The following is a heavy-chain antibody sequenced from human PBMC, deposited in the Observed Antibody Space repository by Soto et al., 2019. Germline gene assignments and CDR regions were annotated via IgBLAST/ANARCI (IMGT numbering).Heavy chain of an antibody. D-gene: IGHD3-22*01. V-gene: IGHV1-69*01. CDR3: ASRPPYYDRSGYYYAFDI. CDR2: IIPIFGTA. Sequence: QVQLVQSGAEVKKPGSSVKVSCKASGGTFSSYAISWVRQAPGQGLEWMGGIIPIFGTANYAQKFQGRVTITADESTSTAYMELSSLRSEDTAVYYCASRPPYYDRSGYYYAFDIWGQGTMVTVSS. J-gene: IGHJ3*02. CDR1: GGTFSSYA.